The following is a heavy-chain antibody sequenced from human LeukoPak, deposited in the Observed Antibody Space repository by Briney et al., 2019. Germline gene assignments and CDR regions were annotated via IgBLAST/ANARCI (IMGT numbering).Heavy chain of an antibody. V-gene: IGHV3-23*01. CDR1: GFPFNIYG. CDR3: AKDRAWGLDY. D-gene: IGHD7-27*01. J-gene: IGHJ4*02. CDR2: TSANGATP. Sequence: GGSLSLSCAASGFPFNIYGMSWVRQAPGKGLEWVSATSANGATPYYADSVKGRFAISRDNSKNTLYLQMNSLRAEDTAVYYCAKDRAWGLDYWGQGTLVAVSS.